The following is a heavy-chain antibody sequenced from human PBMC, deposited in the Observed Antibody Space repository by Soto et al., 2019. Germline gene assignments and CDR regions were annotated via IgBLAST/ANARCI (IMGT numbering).Heavy chain of an antibody. D-gene: IGHD6-13*01. J-gene: IGHJ5*02. V-gene: IGHV3-21*01. CDR1: GFTFRSFT. CDR2: ISSNSAYI. CDR3: TRDASRDSSARGWFDP. Sequence: GGSLRLSCAASGFTFRSFTMNWVRQAPGKGLEWVSTISSNSAYIYYTDALRGRFTISRDNAKNSLHLQINSLSAEDTAVYYCTRDASRDSSARGWFDPWGPGTLVTVSS.